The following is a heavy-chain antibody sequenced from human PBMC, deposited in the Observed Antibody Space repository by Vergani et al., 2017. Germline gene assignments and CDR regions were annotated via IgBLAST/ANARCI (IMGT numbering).Heavy chain of an antibody. V-gene: IGHV4-39*07. CDR3: AREEGLVRYYYYMDV. CDR1: GGSISSSSYY. CDR2: IYYSGSP. Sequence: QLQLQESGPGLVKPSETLSLTCTVSGGSISSSSYYLGWLRQPPGQGLEWIGSIYYSGSPYYNPSLKSRVTISVDTSKNQFSLKLSSVTAADTAVYYCAREEGLVRYYYYMDVWGKGTTVTVSS. D-gene: IGHD6-19*01. J-gene: IGHJ6*03.